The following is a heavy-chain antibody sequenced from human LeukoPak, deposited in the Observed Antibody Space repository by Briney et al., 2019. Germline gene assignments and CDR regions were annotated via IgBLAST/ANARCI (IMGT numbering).Heavy chain of an antibody. CDR1: GYTFTGYY. CDR3: ARGDILGSSDWFDP. J-gene: IGHJ5*02. D-gene: IGHD3-9*01. Sequence: ASVKVSCKASGYTFTGYYMHWVRQAPGQGLEWMGWINPNSGGTNYAQKFQGRVTMTRDTSISTAYMELSRLRSDDTAVYYCARGDILGSSDWFDPWGQGTLVTVSS. CDR2: INPNSGGT. V-gene: IGHV1-2*02.